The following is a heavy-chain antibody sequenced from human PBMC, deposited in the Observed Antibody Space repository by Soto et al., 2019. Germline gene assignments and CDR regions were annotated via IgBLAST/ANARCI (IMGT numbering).Heavy chain of an antibody. CDR2: IKSKIDGGTT. CDR3: ATVGSITTSGTPFDY. V-gene: IGHV3-15*07. J-gene: IGHJ4*02. D-gene: IGHD3-10*01. CDR1: DLTFSNTW. Sequence: EVQLVGSGGGLVKPGGSLRLSCVASDLTFSNTWMNWVRQAPGKGLEWVGRIKSKIDGGTTDFAAPVKGRFTISRDDSENTVFLQMNSLKTEDTGLYYCATVGSITTSGTPFDYWGQGTLVTVSS.